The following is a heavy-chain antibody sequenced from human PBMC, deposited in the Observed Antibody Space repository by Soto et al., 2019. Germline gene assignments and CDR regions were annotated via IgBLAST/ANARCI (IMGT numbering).Heavy chain of an antibody. V-gene: IGHV1-8*01. CDR3: ARSGCCTNGVPYYYGMDV. Sequence: ASVKVSCKASRYTFTSYDINCVRQATGQGLEWMGRMNPNSGNTGYVQKFQGRVIMTRNTSISTAYMELSSLRSEDTAVYYCARSGCCTNGVPYYYGMDVWGQATTVTVS. J-gene: IGHJ6*02. CDR2: MNPNSGNT. D-gene: IGHD2-8*01. CDR1: RYTFTSYD.